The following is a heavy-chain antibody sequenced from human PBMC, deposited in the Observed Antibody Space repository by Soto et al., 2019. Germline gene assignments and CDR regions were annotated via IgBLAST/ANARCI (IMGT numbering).Heavy chain of an antibody. CDR1: GGSISSSSYY. CDR3: ARRLYYDSSGFEGGGMDV. J-gene: IGHJ6*02. V-gene: IGHV4-39*01. D-gene: IGHD3-22*01. CDR2: IYYSGST. Sequence: QLQLQESGPGLVKPSETLSLTCTVSGGSISSSSYYWGWIRQPPGKGLEWIASIYYSGSTYYNPSLKSRVTISVDTPKNQFSLKLSSVTAADTAVYYYARRLYYDSSGFEGGGMDVWGQGTTVTVSS.